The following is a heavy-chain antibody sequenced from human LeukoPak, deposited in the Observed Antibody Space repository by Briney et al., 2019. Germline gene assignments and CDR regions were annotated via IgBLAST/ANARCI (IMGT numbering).Heavy chain of an antibody. CDR2: IWYDGSNK. Sequence: PGGSLRLSCAASGFTFRSYGMHWVRQAPGKGLEWVAVIWYDGSNKYYGDSVRGRFTIARDNSKNTLYLQMNSLRVEDTAVYYCARSDNDYGDYGWYFDLWGRGTLVTVSS. CDR1: GFTFRSYG. D-gene: IGHD4-17*01. CDR3: ARSDNDYGDYGWYFDL. J-gene: IGHJ2*01. V-gene: IGHV3-33*01.